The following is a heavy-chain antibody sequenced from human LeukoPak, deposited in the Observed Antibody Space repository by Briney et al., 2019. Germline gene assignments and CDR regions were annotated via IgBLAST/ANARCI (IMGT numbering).Heavy chain of an antibody. D-gene: IGHD6-19*01. V-gene: IGHV4-39*07. CDR1: GGSISSSTYY. CDR2: IYYSGST. J-gene: IGHJ6*03. Sequence: SETLSLTCTVSGGSISSSTYYWGWIRQPPGKGLEWIGSIYYSGSTYYNPSLKSRVTISVDTSKNQFSLKVSSVTAADTAVYYCARGRRSGWPPYYYYYYMDVWGKGTTVTISS. CDR3: ARGRRSGWPPYYYYYYMDV.